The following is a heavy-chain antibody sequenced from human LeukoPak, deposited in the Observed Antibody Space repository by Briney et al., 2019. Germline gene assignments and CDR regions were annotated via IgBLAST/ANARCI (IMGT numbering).Heavy chain of an antibody. CDR1: GDSISSGYY. Sequence: SETLSLTCTVSGDSISSGYYWGWIRQPPGKGLEWIASVYHSGSTYYNPSLKSRVTVAVDASKNQFSLQLTSVTAADTAVYYCARDGHCSGGSCYSYYYYYYMDVWGKGTTVTVSS. CDR2: VYHSGST. CDR3: ARDGHCSGGSCYSYYYYYYMDV. V-gene: IGHV4-38-2*02. D-gene: IGHD2-15*01. J-gene: IGHJ6*03.